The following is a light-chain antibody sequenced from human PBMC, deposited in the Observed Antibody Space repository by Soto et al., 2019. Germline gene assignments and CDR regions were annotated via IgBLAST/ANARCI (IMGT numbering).Light chain of an antibody. CDR1: QSVSSY. Sequence: EIVLTQSPATLSLSPGERATLSCRASQSVSSYLAWYQQKPGQAPRLLIYDASSRATGIPDRFSGGGSGTDFTLTIGRLEPEDFAVYYCQQFSSYPLTFGGGTKV. V-gene: IGKV3-11*01. CDR3: QQFSSYPLT. CDR2: DAS. J-gene: IGKJ4*01.